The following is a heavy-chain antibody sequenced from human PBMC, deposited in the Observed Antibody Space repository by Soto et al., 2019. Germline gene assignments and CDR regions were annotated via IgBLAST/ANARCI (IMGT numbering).Heavy chain of an antibody. CDR1: GFTFSSYG. CDR2: IWYDGSNK. J-gene: IGHJ6*02. Sequence: GGSLRLSCAASGFTFSSYGVRWVRQAPGKGLEWVAVIWYDGSNKYYADSVKGRFTISRDNSKNTLYLQMNSLRAEDTAVYYCARADYSYDILTGGTPDVWGQGTTVTVSS. D-gene: IGHD3-9*01. CDR3: ARADYSYDILTGGTPDV. V-gene: IGHV3-33*01.